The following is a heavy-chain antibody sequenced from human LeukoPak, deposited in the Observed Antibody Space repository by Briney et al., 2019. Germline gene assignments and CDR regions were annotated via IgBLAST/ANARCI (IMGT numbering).Heavy chain of an antibody. CDR1: GGSISSGGYS. J-gene: IGHJ4*02. Sequence: SETLSLTCTVSGGSISSGGYSWSWIRQPPGKGLEWIGYIDHSGSTYYNPSLKSRVTISVDRSKNQFSLKLSSVTAADTAVYYCARGRPAGTFDYWGQGTLVTVSS. CDR2: IDHSGST. CDR3: ARGRPAGTFDY. D-gene: IGHD1-1*01. V-gene: IGHV4-30-2*01.